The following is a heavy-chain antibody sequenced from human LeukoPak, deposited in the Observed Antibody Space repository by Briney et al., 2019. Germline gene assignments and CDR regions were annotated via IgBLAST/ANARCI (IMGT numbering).Heavy chain of an antibody. CDR3: AKDPYYYDSSGYYEFDP. CDR2: FSGGDGSP. V-gene: IGHV3-23*01. CDR1: GFTFSSYA. D-gene: IGHD3-22*01. J-gene: IGHJ5*02. Sequence: GGSLRLSCVASGFTFSSYAMTWFRQAPGKGLEWVSSFSGGDGSPYHADSVKGRFTISRDNSKNTLYLQMNSLRAEDTAVYYCAKDPYYYDSSGYYEFDPWGQGTLVTVSS.